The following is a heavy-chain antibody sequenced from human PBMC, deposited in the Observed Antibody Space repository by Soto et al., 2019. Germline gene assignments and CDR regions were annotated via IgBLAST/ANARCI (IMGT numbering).Heavy chain of an antibody. CDR2: ISQSGSA. Sequence: PAETLSVTCVFSARPISSGGYSPTWIRQPPGRGLEWIGYISQSGSADYNPSLKSRVTISVDTSKNQLSLRLSSVTAADTAVHYCARDRNGIGGIDFWGQGILFTGSS. J-gene: IGHJ4*02. V-gene: IGHV4-30-2*01. CDR1: ARPISSGGYS. CDR3: ARDRNGIGGIDF. D-gene: IGHD1-1*01.